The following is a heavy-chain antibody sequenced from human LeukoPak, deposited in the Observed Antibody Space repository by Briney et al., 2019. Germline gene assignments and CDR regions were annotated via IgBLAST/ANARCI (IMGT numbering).Heavy chain of an antibody. V-gene: IGHV1-69*13. CDR1: GGTFSSYA. CDR3: ARLAEDSSGYSYPPRYYYYMDV. Sequence: SVKVSCKASGGTFSSYAISWVRQAPGQGLEWMGGIIPIFGTANYAQKFQGRVTITADESTSTAYMELSSLRSEDTAVYYCARLAEDSSGYSYPPRYYYYMDVWGKGTTVTVSS. D-gene: IGHD3-22*01. J-gene: IGHJ6*03. CDR2: IIPIFGTA.